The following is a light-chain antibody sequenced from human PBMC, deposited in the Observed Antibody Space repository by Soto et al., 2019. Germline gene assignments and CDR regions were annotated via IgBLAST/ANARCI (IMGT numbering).Light chain of an antibody. V-gene: IGLV2-23*02. J-gene: IGLJ1*01. CDR2: EVS. CDR1: SSDVGSYNL. CDR3: CSYAGSSFYV. Sequence: QSALTQPASVSGSPGQSITISGTGTSSDVGSYNLVSWYQQHPGKAPKLMIYEVSKRPSGVSNRFSGSKSGNTASLTISGLQAEDDADYYCCSYAGSSFYVFGTGTKVTVL.